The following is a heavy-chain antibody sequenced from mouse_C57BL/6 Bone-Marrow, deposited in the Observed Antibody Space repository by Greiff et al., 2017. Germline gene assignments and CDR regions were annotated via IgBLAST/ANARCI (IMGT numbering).Heavy chain of an antibody. CDR1: GYTFTSYG. J-gene: IGHJ3*01. CDR3: AREADGYYPWFAY. D-gene: IGHD2-3*01. V-gene: IGHV1-81*01. Sequence: VQLQQSGAELARPGASVKLSCKASGYTFTSYGISWVKQRTGQGLEWIGEIYPRSGNTYYNEKFKGKATLTADKSSSTAYMELRSLTSEDSAVYFCAREADGYYPWFAYWGQGTLVTVSA. CDR2: IYPRSGNT.